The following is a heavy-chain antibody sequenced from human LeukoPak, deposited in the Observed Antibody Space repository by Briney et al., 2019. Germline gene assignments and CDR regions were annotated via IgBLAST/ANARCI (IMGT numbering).Heavy chain of an antibody. CDR3: ASTGIGYCSSTSCFDDH. J-gene: IGHJ5*02. Sequence: SETLSLTCTVSGSSISSYYWSWIRQPAGKGLEWIGRIYTSGSTNYNPSLKSRVTMSVDTSKNQFSLKLSSVTAADTAVYYCASTGIGYCSSTSCFDDHWGQGTLVTVSS. V-gene: IGHV4-4*07. CDR2: IYTSGST. D-gene: IGHD2-2*01. CDR1: GSSISSYY.